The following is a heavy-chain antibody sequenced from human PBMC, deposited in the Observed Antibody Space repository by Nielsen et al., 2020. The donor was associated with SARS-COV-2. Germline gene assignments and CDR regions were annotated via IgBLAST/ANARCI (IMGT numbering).Heavy chain of an antibody. CDR3: ARGDHYFSSGGHSFDI. V-gene: IGHV4-59*01. D-gene: IGHD3-9*01. CDR2: IYYGGST. J-gene: IGHJ3*02. Sequence: SETLSLTCTVYGGSFSGYYWSWIRQPPGKGLEWIGDIYYGGSTNYNPSPTSRVTISVDTSKNQFSLRLTSVTAADTAVYYCARGDHYFSSGGHSFDIWGQGTVVTVSS. CDR1: GGSFSGYY.